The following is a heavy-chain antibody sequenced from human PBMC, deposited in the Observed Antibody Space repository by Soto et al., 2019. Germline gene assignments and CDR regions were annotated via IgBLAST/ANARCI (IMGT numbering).Heavy chain of an antibody. Sequence: PSQTLSLTCVISGDSVSSNSAGWNWIRQSPSRGLEWLGRTYYKSKWNNDHALSVKSRITINPDTSKNQFSLHLYSVTPEDTAVYYCTGITWFRGMDVWGQGTPVTVSS. J-gene: IGHJ6*02. CDR1: GDSVSSNSAG. D-gene: IGHD3-10*01. V-gene: IGHV6-1*01. CDR3: TGITWFRGMDV. CDR2: TYYKSKWNN.